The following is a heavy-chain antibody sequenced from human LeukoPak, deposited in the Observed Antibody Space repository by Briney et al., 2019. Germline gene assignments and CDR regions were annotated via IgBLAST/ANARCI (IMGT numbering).Heavy chain of an antibody. CDR2: ISAYNGNT. Sequence: ASVKVSCKASGYTFTSYGISWVRQAPGQGLEWMGWISAYNGNTNYAQKLQGRVTMTTDTSTSTAYMELSSLRSEDTAVYYCASKYRSHDAFDIWGQGTMVTVSS. CDR3: ASKYRSHDAFDI. CDR1: GYTFTSYG. J-gene: IGHJ3*02. V-gene: IGHV1-18*01. D-gene: IGHD2-15*01.